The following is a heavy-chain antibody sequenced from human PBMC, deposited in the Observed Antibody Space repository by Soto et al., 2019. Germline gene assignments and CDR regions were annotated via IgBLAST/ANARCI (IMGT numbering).Heavy chain of an antibody. J-gene: IGHJ2*01. Sequence: GESLKISCKGSGYSFTSYWIGWVRQMPGKGLEWMGIIYPGDSDTRYSPSFQGQVTISADKSISTAYLQWSSLKASDTAMYYCVRPKQPYFGXDAYYVLGYWYFDLWGRGTLVTVSS. CDR1: GYSFTSYW. CDR2: IYPGDSDT. CDR3: VRPKQPYFGXDAYYVLGYWYFDL. D-gene: IGHD3-16*01. V-gene: IGHV5-51*01.